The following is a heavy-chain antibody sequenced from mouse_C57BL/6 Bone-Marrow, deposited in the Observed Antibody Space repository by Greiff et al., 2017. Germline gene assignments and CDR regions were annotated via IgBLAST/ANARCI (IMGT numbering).Heavy chain of an antibody. CDR3: ARYVGYYFCYAMDY. V-gene: IGHV1-55*01. J-gene: IGHJ4*01. CDR1: GYTFTSYW. Sequence: QVQLQQSGAELVKPGASVKMSCKASGYTFTSYWITWVKQRPGQGLEWIGDISPGSGSTNYNEKFKSKATLTVDTSYSTAYMQLSSLTSEDSAVYYCARYVGYYFCYAMDYWGQGTSVTVSS. D-gene: IGHD2-3*01. CDR2: ISPGSGST.